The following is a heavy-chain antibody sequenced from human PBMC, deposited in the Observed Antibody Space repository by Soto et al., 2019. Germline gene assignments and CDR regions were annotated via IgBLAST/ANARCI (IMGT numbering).Heavy chain of an antibody. V-gene: IGHV3-21*01. CDR1: GFTFSSYS. D-gene: IGHD3-22*01. J-gene: IGHJ6*02. CDR2: ISSSSSYI. CDR3: ARDRYYDSSGYYMDYYYYYGIDV. Sequence: EVQLVESGGGLVKPGGSLRLSCAASGFTFSSYSMNWVRQAPGKGLEWVSSISSSSSYIYYADSVKGRFTISRDNAKNSLYLQMNSLRAEDTAVYYCARDRYYDSSGYYMDYYYYYGIDVWGQGTTVTVSS.